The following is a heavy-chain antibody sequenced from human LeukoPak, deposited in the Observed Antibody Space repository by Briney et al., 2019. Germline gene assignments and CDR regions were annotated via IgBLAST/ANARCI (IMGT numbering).Heavy chain of an antibody. Sequence: GGSLRLSCAASGFTFSTYAMTWVRQAPGKGLEWVSTISSGADCIYYADSVKGRFTISRDNSKSTLYLQMNSLRAEDTAVYYCAREPNNVVTPAGFDYWGQGTLVTVSS. J-gene: IGHJ4*02. D-gene: IGHD2-2*01. V-gene: IGHV3-23*01. CDR2: ISSGADCI. CDR3: AREPNNVVTPAGFDY. CDR1: GFTFSTYA.